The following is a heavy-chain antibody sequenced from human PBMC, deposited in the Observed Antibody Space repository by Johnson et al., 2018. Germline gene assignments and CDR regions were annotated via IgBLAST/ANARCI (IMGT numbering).Heavy chain of an antibody. J-gene: IGHJ3*02. V-gene: IGHV3-30*03. CDR2: ISYDGYSR. Sequence: QVQLVQSGGGVVQPGMSLRLSCAASGFTFSTYSIPWVRQAPDKGLEWVSVISYDGYSRYYADSVKGRFTISRDNSKNTLYLQMHSLGAEEPAVYFCARDKWDLTNDAFDIWGQGTMVIVSS. CDR3: ARDKWDLTNDAFDI. CDR1: GFTFSTYS. D-gene: IGHD1-26*01.